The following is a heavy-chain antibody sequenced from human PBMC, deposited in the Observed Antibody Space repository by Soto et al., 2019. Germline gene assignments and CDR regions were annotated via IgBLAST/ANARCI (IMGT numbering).Heavy chain of an antibody. CDR3: ARTTWFGERHMDV. CDR2: INHSGST. D-gene: IGHD3-10*01. Sequence: SETLSLTCAVYGGSFSGYYWSWIRQPPGKGLEWIGEINHSGSTNYNPSLKSRVTISVDTSKNQFSLKLSSVTAADTAVYYCARTTWFGERHMDVWGHGTTVTVS. CDR1: GGSFSGYY. J-gene: IGHJ6*02. V-gene: IGHV4-34*01.